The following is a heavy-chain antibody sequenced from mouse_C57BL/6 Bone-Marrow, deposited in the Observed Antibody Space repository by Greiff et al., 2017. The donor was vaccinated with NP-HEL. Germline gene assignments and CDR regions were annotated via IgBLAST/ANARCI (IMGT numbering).Heavy chain of an antibody. V-gene: IGHV1-50*01. J-gene: IGHJ2*01. CDR2: IDPSDSYT. CDR3: AREGGPSY. Sequence: QVQLQQPGAELVKPGASVKLSCKASGYTFTSYWMQWVKQRPGQGLEWIGEIDPSDSYTNYNQKFKGKATLTVDTSSSTAYMQLSSLTSEDSAVYYCAREGGPSYWGQGTTLTVSS. CDR1: GYTFTSYW. D-gene: IGHD2-10*02.